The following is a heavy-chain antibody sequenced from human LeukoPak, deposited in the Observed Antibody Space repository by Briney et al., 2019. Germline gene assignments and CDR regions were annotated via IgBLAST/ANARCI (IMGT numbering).Heavy chain of an antibody. CDR2: IYHSGST. D-gene: IGHD2-2*01. J-gene: IGHJ4*02. CDR3: AGTSIVVVPAATHFDY. V-gene: IGHV4-59*01. CDR1: GGSISSYY. Sequence: SSETLSLTCTVSGGSISSYYWSWIRQPPGKGLEWIGYIYHSGSTYYNPSLKSRVTISVDRSKNQFSLKLSSVTAADTAVYYCAGTSIVVVPAATHFDYWGQGTLVTVSS.